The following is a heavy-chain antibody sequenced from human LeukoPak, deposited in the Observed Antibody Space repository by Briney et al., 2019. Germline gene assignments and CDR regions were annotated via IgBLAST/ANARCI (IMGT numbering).Heavy chain of an antibody. V-gene: IGHV4-4*07. Sequence: SETLSLPCAVSGVSFRNFHWSWIRQSAGKALVWIGRLYSSENANYNPSLKSRVNMSLAASQNQFSLKLNSVTAADTAVYFCARDRLSPNGVCKVNAKYGMDVWGQGTTVTV. CDR3: ARDRLSPNGVCKVNAKYGMDV. D-gene: IGHD2-8*01. CDR2: LYSSENA. J-gene: IGHJ6*02. CDR1: GVSFRNFH.